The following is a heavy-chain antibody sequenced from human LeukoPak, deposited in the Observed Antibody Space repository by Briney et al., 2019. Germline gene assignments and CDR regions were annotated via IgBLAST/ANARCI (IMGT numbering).Heavy chain of an antibody. V-gene: IGHV4-4*02. Sequence: PSETLSLTFAVSGGSISSSNWWSWVRQPPGKGLEWIGEIYHSGSTNYNPSLKSRVTISVDKSKNQFSLKLSSVTAADTAVYYCARYLYGSGIGDAFDIWGQGTMVTVSS. D-gene: IGHD3-10*01. CDR3: ARYLYGSGIGDAFDI. CDR1: GGSISSSNW. J-gene: IGHJ3*02. CDR2: IYHSGST.